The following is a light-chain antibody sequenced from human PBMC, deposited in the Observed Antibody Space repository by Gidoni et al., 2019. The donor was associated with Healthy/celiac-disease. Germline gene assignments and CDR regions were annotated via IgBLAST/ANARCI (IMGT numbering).Light chain of an antibody. CDR2: AAS. Sequence: AIRMTQSPSSFSASTGDRGTSNCRASQGISSYLAWYQQKPGKAPKLLIYAASTLQSGVPSRFSGSGSGTDFTLTISCLQSEDFATYYCQQYYSYPTFGPGTKVDIK. CDR1: QGISSY. J-gene: IGKJ3*01. CDR3: QQYYSYPT. V-gene: IGKV1-8*01.